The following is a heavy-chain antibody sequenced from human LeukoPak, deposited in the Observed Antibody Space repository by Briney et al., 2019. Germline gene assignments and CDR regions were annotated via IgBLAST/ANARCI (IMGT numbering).Heavy chain of an antibody. CDR3: ARSRRDNYYYYYGMDV. V-gene: IGHV3-48*03. CDR1: GFTFRSYE. J-gene: IGHJ6*02. Sequence: GGSLRLSCAASGFTFRSYEMTWVRQAPGKGLEWVSNISSSDTTIHYADSVKGRFTISRDNARNSLYLQMNSLRAEDTAVYYCARSRRDNYYYYYGMDVWGQGTTVTVSS. D-gene: IGHD5-24*01. CDR2: ISSSDTTI.